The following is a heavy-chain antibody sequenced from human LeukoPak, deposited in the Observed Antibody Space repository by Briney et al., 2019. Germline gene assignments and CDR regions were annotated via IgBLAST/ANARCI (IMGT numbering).Heavy chain of an antibody. CDR1: GYTFTTSW. Sequence: GESLKIPCKGSGYTFTTSWIAWVRQMPGKGLGWMGIIYPGDSDTRYSPSSQGQVTISADKSISTAYLQWSSLKASDTAMYYCARQYSGFDYWGQGTLVTVSS. J-gene: IGHJ4*02. CDR2: IYPGDSDT. CDR3: ARQYSGFDY. D-gene: IGHD5-12*01. V-gene: IGHV5-51*01.